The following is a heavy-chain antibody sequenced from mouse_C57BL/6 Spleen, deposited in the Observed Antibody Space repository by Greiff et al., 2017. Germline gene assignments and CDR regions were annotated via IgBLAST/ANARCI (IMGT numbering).Heavy chain of an antibody. CDR3: ARGDYGYDVVAY. V-gene: IGHV1-50*01. J-gene: IGHJ3*01. Sequence: QVQLQQPGAELVKPGASVKLSCKASGYTFTSYWMQWVKQRPGQGLEWIGEIDPSDSYNNYNQKFKCKATLTVDTSSSTAYMQHSSLTSEDAAVYYCARGDYGYDVVAYWGQGTLVTVSA. CDR2: IDPSDSYN. D-gene: IGHD2-2*01. CDR1: GYTFTSYW.